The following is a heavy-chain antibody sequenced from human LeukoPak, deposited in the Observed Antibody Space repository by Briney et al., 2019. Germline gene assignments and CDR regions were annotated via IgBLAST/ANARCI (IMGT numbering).Heavy chain of an antibody. CDR3: ARAGDSNYGPYYYGMDV. CDR1: GFTFSSYA. Sequence: GGSLRLSCAASGFTFSSYAMSWVRQAPGKGLEWVSAISGSGGSTYYADSVKGRFTISRDNSKNTLYLQMNSLRAEDTAVYYCARAGDSNYGPYYYGMDVWGQGTTVTVSS. D-gene: IGHD4-11*01. CDR2: ISGSGGST. V-gene: IGHV3-23*01. J-gene: IGHJ6*02.